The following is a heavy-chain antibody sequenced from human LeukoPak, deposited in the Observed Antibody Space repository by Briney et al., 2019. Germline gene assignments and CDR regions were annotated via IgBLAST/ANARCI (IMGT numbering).Heavy chain of an antibody. Sequence: GESLKISCKGSGYSFTSYWIGWVRQMPGKGLEWMGIIYPGDSDTIYSPSFQGQVTISADKSISTAYLQWSSLKASDTAMYYCARRSGYYDSSGYYFFDYWGQGTLVTVSS. J-gene: IGHJ4*02. CDR2: IYPGDSDT. D-gene: IGHD3-22*01. CDR3: ARRSGYYDSSGYYFFDY. CDR1: GYSFTSYW. V-gene: IGHV5-51*01.